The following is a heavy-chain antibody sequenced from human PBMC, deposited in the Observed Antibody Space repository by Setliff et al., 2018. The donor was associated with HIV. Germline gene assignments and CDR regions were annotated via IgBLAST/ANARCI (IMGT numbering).Heavy chain of an antibody. V-gene: IGHV4-39*01. D-gene: IGHD4-4*01. J-gene: IGHJ3*02. Sequence: SETLSLTCTVSSGSISSTTHYWGWVRQPPGKGLEWIGSVYYSGSTYYSPSLKSRVTISVDTSKNQFSLKLSSVTAADTAVYYCARGDDYSNYVAFDIWGQGTMVTVS. CDR3: ARGDDYSNYVAFDI. CDR1: SGSISSTTHY. CDR2: VYYSGST.